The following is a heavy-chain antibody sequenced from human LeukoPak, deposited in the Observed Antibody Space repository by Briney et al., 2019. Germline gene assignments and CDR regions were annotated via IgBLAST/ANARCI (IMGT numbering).Heavy chain of an antibody. CDR2: IYTSGST. CDR1: GGSISSYY. J-gene: IGHJ5*02. Sequence: SETVSLTCNVSGGSISSYYWSWIRQPAGKGLEWIGRIYTSGSTNYNPSLKSRVTMSVDTSKNQFSLKLSSVTAADTAVYYCARDSAERDYYDSSGFYNWFDPWGQGTLVTVSS. D-gene: IGHD3-22*01. V-gene: IGHV4-4*07. CDR3: ARDSAERDYYDSSGFYNWFDP.